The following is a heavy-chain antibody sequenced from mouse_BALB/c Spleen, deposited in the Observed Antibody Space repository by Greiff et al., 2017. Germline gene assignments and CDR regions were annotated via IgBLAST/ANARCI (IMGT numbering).Heavy chain of an antibody. D-gene: IGHD2-14*01. V-gene: IGHV5-4*02. J-gene: IGHJ3*01. Sequence: EVKLMESGGGLVKPGGSLKLSCAASGFTFSDYYMYWVRQTPEKRLEWVATISDGGSYTYYPDSVKGRFTISRDNAKNNLYLQMSSLKSEDTAMYYCASYYRYDDGFAYWGQGTLVTVSA. CDR3: ASYYRYDDGFAY. CDR2: ISDGGSYT. CDR1: GFTFSDYY.